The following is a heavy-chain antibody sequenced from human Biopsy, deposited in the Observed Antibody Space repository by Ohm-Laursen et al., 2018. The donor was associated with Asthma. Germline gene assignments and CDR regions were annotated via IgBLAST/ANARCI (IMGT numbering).Heavy chain of an antibody. D-gene: IGHD6-6*01. CDR3: ARAVSSSSYWYFDL. V-gene: IGHV4-39*02. Sequence: SDTLSLTCIVSGDAMSTSGSYWGWIRQSPGKGLGWIGSIYYSGRTYYNPSLESRVTISADTSKNHFSLKVTSVTAADTAVYYCARAVSSSSYWYFDLWGRGDLVTVSS. CDR1: GDAMSTSGSY. J-gene: IGHJ2*01. CDR2: IYYSGRT.